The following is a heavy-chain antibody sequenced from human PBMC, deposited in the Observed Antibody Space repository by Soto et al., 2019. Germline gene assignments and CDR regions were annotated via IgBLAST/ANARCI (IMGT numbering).Heavy chain of an antibody. CDR1: GGSISSGGYY. D-gene: IGHD3-3*01. J-gene: IGHJ6*02. CDR2: IYRSGNA. V-gene: IGHV4-31*03. Sequence: QMQLQESGPGLVKPSQTLSLTCTVSGGSISSGGYYWSWIRQHPGKGLEWMGYIYRSGNAYYNPSLESRLTMSVDTSKNQSSLKLSSVTAADTAVYYCAIKNDLSRGSFYYSGLDVWGHGTTVTVSS. CDR3: AIKNDLSRGSFYYSGLDV.